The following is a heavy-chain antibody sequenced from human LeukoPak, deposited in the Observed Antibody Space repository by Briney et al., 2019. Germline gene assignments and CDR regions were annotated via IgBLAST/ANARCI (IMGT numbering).Heavy chain of an antibody. D-gene: IGHD5-18*01. V-gene: IGHV3-23*01. CDR2: ISGSGGST. CDR1: GFTFSSYA. CDR3: AKLLSAMVNSYYMDV. J-gene: IGHJ6*03. Sequence: GGSLRLSCAASGFTFSSYAMSWVRQAPGKGLEWVSAISGSGGSTYYADSVKGRFTISRDNSKNTLYLQMNSLRAEDTAVYYCAKLLSAMVNSYYMDVWGKGTTVTVSS.